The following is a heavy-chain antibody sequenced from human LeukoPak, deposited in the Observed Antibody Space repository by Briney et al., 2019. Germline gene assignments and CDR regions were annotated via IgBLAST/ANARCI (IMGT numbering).Heavy chain of an antibody. CDR2: ISSSSYI. V-gene: IGHV3-21*01. Sequence: PGGSLRLSCAASGFTFSSYSINWVRQAPGKGLEWVSSISSSSYIYYADSVKGRFTISRDNAKNSLYLQMNSLRAEDTAVYYCAREPTYGSGSYHDYWGQGNLVTVSS. CDR3: AREPTYGSGSYHDY. D-gene: IGHD3-10*01. CDR1: GFTFSSYS. J-gene: IGHJ4*02.